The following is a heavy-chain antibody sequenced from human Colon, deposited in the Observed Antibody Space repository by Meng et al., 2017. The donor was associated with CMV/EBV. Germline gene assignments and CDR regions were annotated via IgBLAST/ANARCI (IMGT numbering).Heavy chain of an antibody. CDR1: GGSISTYY. V-gene: IGHV4-59*13. Sequence: SETLSLTCNVSGGSISTYYWTWIRQPPGKGLEWIGNIYYTGSVKYNPSLKSRLTISVDTAKNQFSLKLRSVTAADTAIYYCARADPSVAMYYFDYWGPGTLVTVSS. CDR3: ARADPSVAMYYFDY. CDR2: IYYTGSV. D-gene: IGHD5-12*01. J-gene: IGHJ4*02.